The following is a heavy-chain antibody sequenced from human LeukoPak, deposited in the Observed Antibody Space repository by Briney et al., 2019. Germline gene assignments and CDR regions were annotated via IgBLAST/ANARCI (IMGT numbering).Heavy chain of an antibody. CDR1: GFTFSSYW. CDR3: TRVGYIDEGIDY. D-gene: IGHD5-24*01. J-gene: IGHJ4*02. CDR2: IKQDGSKK. V-gene: IGHV3-7*04. Sequence: GGSLRLSCATSGFTFSSYWMTWVRQAPGKGLEWVANIKQDGSKKSYVDSVKGRFTISRDNAKNSLYLQMNSLRAEDTAIYYCTRVGYIDEGIDYWGQGTLVTVSS.